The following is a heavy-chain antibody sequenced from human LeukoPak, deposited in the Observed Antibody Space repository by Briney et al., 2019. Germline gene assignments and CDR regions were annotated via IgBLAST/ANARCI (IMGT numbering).Heavy chain of an antibody. CDR3: ARVSANGYYTEN. V-gene: IGHV4-31*03. CDR1: GGSISSGGYY. J-gene: IGHJ4*02. Sequence: PSQTLSLTCTVSGGSISSGGYYWSWIRQHPGKGLEWIGYIYYSGRTYYNPSLKSRVTISVDTSKNQFSLKLSSVTAADTAVYYCARVSANGYYTENWGQGTLVTVSS. CDR2: IYYSGRT. D-gene: IGHD3-3*01.